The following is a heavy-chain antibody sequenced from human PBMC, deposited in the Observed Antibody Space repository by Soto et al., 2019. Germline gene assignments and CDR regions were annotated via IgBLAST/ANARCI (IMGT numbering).Heavy chain of an antibody. CDR1: GFTFSSYG. J-gene: IGHJ4*02. D-gene: IGHD6-13*01. CDR3: AREVEGIAEAGTTFDY. Sequence: QVQLVESGGGVVQPGRSLRLSCAASGFTFSSYGMHWVRQAPGKGLEWVAVIWYDGSNKYYADSVKGRFTISRDNSKNTLYLQMNRLRAEDTAVYYCAREVEGIAEAGTTFDYWGQGTLVTVSS. CDR2: IWYDGSNK. V-gene: IGHV3-33*01.